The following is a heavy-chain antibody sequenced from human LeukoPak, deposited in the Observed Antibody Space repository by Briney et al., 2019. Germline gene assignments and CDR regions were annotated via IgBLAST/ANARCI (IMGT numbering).Heavy chain of an antibody. CDR3: ARVGYSSGWFAHWYFDL. D-gene: IGHD6-19*01. CDR1: GGSISTSTYH. J-gene: IGHJ2*01. Sequence: SETLSLTCTASGGSISTSTYHWGWIRQPPGKGLEWIGYIYYSGSTNYNPSLKSRVTISVDTSKNQFSLKLSSVTAADTAVYYCARVGYSSGWFAHWYFDLWGRGTLVTVSS. CDR2: IYYSGST. V-gene: IGHV4-61*05.